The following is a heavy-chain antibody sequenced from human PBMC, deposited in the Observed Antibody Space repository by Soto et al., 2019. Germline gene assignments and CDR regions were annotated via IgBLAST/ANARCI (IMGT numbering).Heavy chain of an antibody. CDR2: ISSSSSYT. D-gene: IGHD3-22*01. J-gene: IGHJ1*01. Sequence: QVQLVESGGGLVKPGGSLRLSCAASGFTFSDYYMSWIRQARGKGLEWVSYISSSSSYTSYADSVKGRFTISRDNAKNSLYLEMNSLRAEDTAVYYCARARRTESHYDSSGYTAEYFQYWGQGTLVTVSS. V-gene: IGHV3-11*05. CDR3: ARARRTESHYDSSGYTAEYFQY. CDR1: GFTFSDYY.